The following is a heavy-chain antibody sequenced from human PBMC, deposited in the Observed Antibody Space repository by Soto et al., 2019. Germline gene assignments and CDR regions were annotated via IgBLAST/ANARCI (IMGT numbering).Heavy chain of an antibody. Sequence: QVQLVESGGGVVQPGRSLRLSCAASGFTFSNYGMHWVRQAPGKGLEWVAVISYDGNNKYYADSVKGRFTISRDNSKNTLYLQMISLRAEDTAVYYCSKGHVDYYYDSSGYYYGIDYWGQGTLVTVSS. J-gene: IGHJ4*02. V-gene: IGHV3-30*18. CDR3: SKGHVDYYYDSSGYYYGIDY. CDR2: ISYDGNNK. CDR1: GFTFSNYG. D-gene: IGHD3-22*01.